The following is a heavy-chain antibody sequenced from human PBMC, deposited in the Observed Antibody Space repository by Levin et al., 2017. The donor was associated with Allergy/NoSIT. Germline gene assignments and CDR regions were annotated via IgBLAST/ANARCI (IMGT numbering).Heavy chain of an antibody. J-gene: IGHJ4*02. D-gene: IGHD6-19*01. CDR1: GFSFSDYY. V-gene: IGHV3-72*01. CDR2: SGARANSYTA. Sequence: GGSLRLSCAASGFSFSDYYMDWVRQAPGKGLEWVGRSGARANSYTAHYAASVNGRITISRDDSQNSLYLQMDSLKTEDTAVYYCARVGASYSGWLYVDYWGQGTVVTVSS. CDR3: ARVGASYSGWLYVDY.